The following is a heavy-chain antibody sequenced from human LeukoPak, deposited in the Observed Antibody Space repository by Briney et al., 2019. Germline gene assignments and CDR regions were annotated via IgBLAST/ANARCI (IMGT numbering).Heavy chain of an antibody. CDR2: IYPGDSDT. V-gene: IGHV5-51*01. CDR3: ARLDAGGQQLGPLGY. J-gene: IGHJ4*02. Sequence: GESLKISCKGSGYSLTSYWIGWVRQMPGKGLEWMGIIYPGDSDTRYSPSFQGQVTISADKSISTAYLQWSSPKASDTAMYYCARLDAGGQQLGPLGYWGQGTLVTVSS. D-gene: IGHD6-13*01. CDR1: GYSLTSYW.